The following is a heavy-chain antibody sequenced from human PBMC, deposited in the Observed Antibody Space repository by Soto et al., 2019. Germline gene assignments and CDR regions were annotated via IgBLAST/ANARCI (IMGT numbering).Heavy chain of an antibody. CDR3: ARPKLEWVTSEWFGP. V-gene: IGHV3-48*01. D-gene: IGHD3-3*01. CDR1: GFTFSNYH. CDR2: VSSGSTTI. J-gene: IGHJ5*02. Sequence: EVQLVESGGGLVQPGGSLRLSCAASGFTFSNYHMNWVRRAPGKGLEWISYVSSGSTTIYYADSVKGRFTITRDNAKNSLYLQMNSLRVEDTALYFCARPKLEWVTSEWFGPWGQGTLVTVSP.